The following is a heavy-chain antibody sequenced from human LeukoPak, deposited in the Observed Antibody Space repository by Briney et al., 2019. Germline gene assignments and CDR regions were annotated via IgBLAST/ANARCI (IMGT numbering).Heavy chain of an antibody. CDR1: GDSVSSNGAA. CDR3: ARGGGYSSSLGDFDY. D-gene: IGHD6-13*01. Sequence: SQTLSLTCAISGDSVSSNGAAWNWIRQSPSRGLEWLGRTYYRSKWYNDYAVSVKSRITINPDTSKNQFSLQLNSVTPEDTAEYYCARGGGYSSSLGDFDYWGQGTLVTVSS. V-gene: IGHV6-1*01. J-gene: IGHJ4*02. CDR2: TYYRSKWYN.